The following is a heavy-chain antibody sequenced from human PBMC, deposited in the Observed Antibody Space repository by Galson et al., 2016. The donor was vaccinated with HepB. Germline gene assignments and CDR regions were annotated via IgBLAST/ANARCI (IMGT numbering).Heavy chain of an antibody. CDR2: FNGGGGDT. D-gene: IGHD4/OR15-4a*01. J-gene: IGHJ4*02. CDR1: GFTFSSYA. V-gene: IGHV3-23*01. Sequence: SLRLSCAASGFTFSSYAMSWVRQAPGKGLEWVSGFNGGGGDTSYADSVKGRFTISRDNSKSMLFLNMNSLRVEDTATYFCAKEGASAASSIDSWGQGTLVTVSS. CDR3: AKEGASAASSIDS.